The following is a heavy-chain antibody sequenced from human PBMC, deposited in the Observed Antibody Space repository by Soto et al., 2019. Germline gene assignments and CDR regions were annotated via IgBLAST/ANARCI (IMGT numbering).Heavy chain of an antibody. Sequence: ASVKVSCKASGYTFTSYGISWVRQAPGLGLEWMGWISAYNGNTNYAQKLQGRVTMTTDTSTSTAYMELRSLRSDDTAVYYCARGDYYDSSGYYPDDYWGQGTLVTVSS. CDR2: ISAYNGNT. J-gene: IGHJ4*02. CDR3: ARGDYYDSSGYYPDDY. CDR1: GYTFTSYG. V-gene: IGHV1-18*04. D-gene: IGHD3-22*01.